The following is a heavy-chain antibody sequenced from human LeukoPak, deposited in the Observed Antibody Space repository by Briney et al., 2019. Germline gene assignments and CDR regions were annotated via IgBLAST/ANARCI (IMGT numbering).Heavy chain of an antibody. V-gene: IGHV1-69*04. J-gene: IGHJ4*02. CDR2: IIPILGIA. CDR1: GGTFSSYA. CDR3: AREDSGGDSLDY. D-gene: IGHD2-21*02. Sequence: SVKVSCKASGGTFSSYAISWVRQAPGQGLEWMGRIIPILGIANYAQKFQGRVTITADKSTSTAYMELSSLRSEDTAVYYCAREDSGGDSLDYWGQGTLVTVSS.